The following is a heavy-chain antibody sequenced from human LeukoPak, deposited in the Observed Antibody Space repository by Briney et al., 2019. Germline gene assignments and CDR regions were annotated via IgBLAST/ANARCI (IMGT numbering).Heavy chain of an antibody. Sequence: SETLSLTCTVSGGSISSYYWSWIRQPPGKGLEWIGYIYYSGSTNYNPSLKSRVTISVDTSKNQFSLKLSSVTAADTAVYYCARVVYSYGYRYFDYWGQGTLVTVSS. V-gene: IGHV4-59*01. D-gene: IGHD5-18*01. CDR3: ARVVYSYGYRYFDY. CDR1: GGSISSYY. J-gene: IGHJ4*02. CDR2: IYYSGST.